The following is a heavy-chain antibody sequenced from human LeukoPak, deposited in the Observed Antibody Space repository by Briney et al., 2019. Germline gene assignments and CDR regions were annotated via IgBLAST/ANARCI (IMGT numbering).Heavy chain of an antibody. D-gene: IGHD3-22*01. V-gene: IGHV4-39*01. CDR2: IYYSGTT. CDR1: GGAIRSTTYF. J-gene: IGHJ4*02. CDR3: ARRGYFDSSGYLF. Sequence: KPLETLSLTCTVSGGAIRSTTYFWGWVPPPPGEGLGWVGTIYYSGTTYYDPSLEGRVTISVDTSKNQFSLKLSSVTAADTAVYYCARRGYFDSSGYLFWGQGTLVTVSS.